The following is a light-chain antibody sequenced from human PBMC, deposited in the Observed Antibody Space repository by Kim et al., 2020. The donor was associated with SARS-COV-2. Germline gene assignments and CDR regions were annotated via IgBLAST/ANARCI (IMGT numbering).Light chain of an antibody. V-gene: IGKV1-27*01. CDR3: QKYDGAPWT. CDR1: QFISHY. CDR2: DAS. Sequence: DIQMTQSPSSLSASVGDGVTITCRTSQFISHYLAWYQQKPGKVPQLLIYDASTLQPGVPSRFSGTASGTEFTLTINSLQPEDVATYYCQKYDGAPWTFGQGTKVDIK. J-gene: IGKJ1*01.